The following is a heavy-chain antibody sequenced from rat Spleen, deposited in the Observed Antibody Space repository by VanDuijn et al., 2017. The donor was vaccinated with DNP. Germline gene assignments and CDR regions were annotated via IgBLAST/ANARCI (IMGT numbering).Heavy chain of an antibody. CDR2: IWSAGTT. J-gene: IGHJ4*01. CDR3: ARDLIIRDTTSAMDA. V-gene: IGHV2-1*01. Sequence: QVQLKESGPGLVQPSQTLSLTCTVSGFSLTGNSVHWVRQPLGKGLEWVGVIWSAGTTDYNSALKSRLSISRDTSKSQVFLQLNSLQTEDTATYYCARDLIIRDTTSAMDAWGQGTSVTVSS. D-gene: IGHD4-3*01. CDR1: GFSLTGNS.